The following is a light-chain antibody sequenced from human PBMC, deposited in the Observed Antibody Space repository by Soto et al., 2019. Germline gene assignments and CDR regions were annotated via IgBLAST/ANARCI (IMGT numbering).Light chain of an antibody. CDR3: QQYGSLPRT. CDR1: QSVSSSY. CDR2: GAS. V-gene: IGKV3-20*01. J-gene: IGKJ1*01. Sequence: EIVLTQSPGTLSLSPGERATLSCRASQSVSSSYLAWYQQKPGQAPRLLTYGASSRATGIPDRFGGSGSGTGFTLTISRLEPEDFAVYYCQQYGSLPRTFGQGTKVDIK.